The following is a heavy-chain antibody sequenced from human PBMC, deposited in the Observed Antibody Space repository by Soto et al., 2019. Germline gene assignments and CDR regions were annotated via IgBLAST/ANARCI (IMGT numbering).Heavy chain of an antibody. D-gene: IGHD1-26*01. CDR2: ISGSGVKK. CDR1: GFTFDNFG. CDR3: AKNQGVELVPLATVDWFDP. Sequence: GGSLRLSCAASGFTFDNFGMSWVRQAPGKGLEWISSISGSGVKKYYADSVKGRFTISRDNSKSTVYLELNNLSAEDTAVYHCAKNQGVELVPLATVDWFDPWGQGSVVTVSS. V-gene: IGHV3-23*01. J-gene: IGHJ5*02.